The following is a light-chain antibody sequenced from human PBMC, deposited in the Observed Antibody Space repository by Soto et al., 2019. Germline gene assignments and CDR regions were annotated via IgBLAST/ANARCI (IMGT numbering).Light chain of an antibody. CDR2: DAS. V-gene: IGKV3-11*01. CDR1: QSVRNY. Sequence: EIVLTQSPATLSLSPGERVTLSCRASQSVRNYLAWYQQKPGQPPRLLIYDASNRATGIPARFSGSGSGTDFTLTISSLEPEDFGVYYCQQRSNWPQITFGGGTKVEIK. J-gene: IGKJ4*01. CDR3: QQRSNWPQIT.